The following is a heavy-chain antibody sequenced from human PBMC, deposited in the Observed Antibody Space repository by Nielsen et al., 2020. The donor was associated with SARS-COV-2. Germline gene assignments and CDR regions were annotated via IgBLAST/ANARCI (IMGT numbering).Heavy chain of an antibody. CDR2: IIPILVKP. CDR1: GGTFSSHA. V-gene: IGHV1-69*04. D-gene: IGHD3-3*01. Sequence: SVKVSYKASGGTFSSHAINWVRQAPGQGLEWMGRIIPILVKPNYPQHFQGRVTITADKSTNTVHMELSSLTSEDTAVYYCARASGSDFRRGYYFDNWGQGTLVTVSS. CDR3: ARASGSDFRRGYYFDN. J-gene: IGHJ4*02.